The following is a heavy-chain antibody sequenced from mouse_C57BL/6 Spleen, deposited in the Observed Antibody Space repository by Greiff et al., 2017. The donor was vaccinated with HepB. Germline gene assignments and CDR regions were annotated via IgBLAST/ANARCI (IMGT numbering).Heavy chain of an antibody. CDR2: ISDGGSYT. CDR3: ARVRQLRLEAFDY. D-gene: IGHD3-2*02. V-gene: IGHV5-4*01. J-gene: IGHJ2*01. Sequence: EVHLVESGGGLVKPGGSLKLSCAASGFTFSSYAMSWVRQTPEKRLEWVATISDGGSYTYSPDNVKGRFTISRDNAKNNLYLQMSHLKSEDTAMYYCARVRQLRLEAFDYWGQGTTLTVSS. CDR1: GFTFSSYA.